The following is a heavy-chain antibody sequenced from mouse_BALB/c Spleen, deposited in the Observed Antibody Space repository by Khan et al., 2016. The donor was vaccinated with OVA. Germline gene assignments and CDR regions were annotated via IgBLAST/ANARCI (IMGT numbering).Heavy chain of an antibody. J-gene: IGHJ1*01. CDR2: IDPYYGGI. CDR3: ARSTWYFDV. V-gene: IGHV1S135*01. CDR1: GYSFTGYN. Sequence: IQLVQSGPELEKPGASVKISCKASGYSFTGYNMNWVKQSTGKSLEWIGNIDPYYGGISYNQEFKGKATLTVDKSSSTAYMQLKSLTSEDSAVYYCARSTWYFDVWGAGTTVTVSS.